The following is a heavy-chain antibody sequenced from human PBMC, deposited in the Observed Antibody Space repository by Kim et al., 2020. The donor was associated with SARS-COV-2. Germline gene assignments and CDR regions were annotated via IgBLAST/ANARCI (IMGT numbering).Heavy chain of an antibody. Sequence: QGRVTITRDTSASTAYMELSSLRSEDTAVYYCARDQFSSSTHYYYGMDVWGQGTTVTVSS. J-gene: IGHJ6*02. D-gene: IGHD6-6*01. V-gene: IGHV1-3*01. CDR3: ARDQFSSSTHYYYGMDV.